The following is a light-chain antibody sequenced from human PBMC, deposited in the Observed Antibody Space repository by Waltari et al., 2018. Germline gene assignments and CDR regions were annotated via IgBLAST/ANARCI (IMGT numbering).Light chain of an antibody. V-gene: IGKV4-1*01. CDR2: WAS. CDR1: QSVLYSSNKKNF. J-gene: IGKJ3*01. CDR3: HQYYTSPFT. Sequence: DIVMTQSPDSLAVSLCERVTISCTSSQSVLYSSNKKNFLAWYQQNPGQPPKLLIYWASTRESGVPDRFSGSGSGTDFTLTISSLQAEDVAVYSCHQYYTSPFTFGPGTKVDIK.